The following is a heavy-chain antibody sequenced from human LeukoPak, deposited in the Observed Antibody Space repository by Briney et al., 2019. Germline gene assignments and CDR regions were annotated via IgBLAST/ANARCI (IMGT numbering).Heavy chain of an antibody. V-gene: IGHV3-74*01. CDR2: INSDGSNT. D-gene: IGHD6-13*01. CDR1: GFTFSSYW. J-gene: IGHJ6*02. Sequence: GSLRLSCAASGFTFSSYWMHWVRQAPGKGLVWVSRINSDGSNTSYADSVKGRFTISRDNAKNTLYLQMNSLRVEDTAVYYCARVLGARVAAGTQYYYYGMDVWGQGTTVTVSS. CDR3: ARVLGARVAAGTQYYYYGMDV.